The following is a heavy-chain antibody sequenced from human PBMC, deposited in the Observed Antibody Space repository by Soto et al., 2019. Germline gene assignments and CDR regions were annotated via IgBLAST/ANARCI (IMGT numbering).Heavy chain of an antibody. V-gene: IGHV1-2*02. J-gene: IGHJ6*02. CDR1: GYTFTGYY. CDR3: ARRTVTYGSYGMEV. Sequence: ASVKVSCKASGYTFTGYYMHWVRQSPGQGLEWMGWTNPNSGGTNYAQKFEGRVTMTRDRSISTDYMELSRLRSDATAVYYCARRTVTYGSYGMEVWGQGTTVTVSS. D-gene: IGHD4-17*01. CDR2: TNPNSGGT.